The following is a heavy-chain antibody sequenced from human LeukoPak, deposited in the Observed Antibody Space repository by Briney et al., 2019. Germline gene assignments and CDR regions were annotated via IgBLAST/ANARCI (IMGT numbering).Heavy chain of an antibody. CDR1: GYTFAGYF. CDR2: INPNSGGT. V-gene: IGHV1-2*02. Sequence: GASVKVFCMTSGYTFAGYFVHWVRQAPGQGLEWMGWINPNSGGTNSAQKFQGRVTMTRDTSISTAYMELSRLTSDDTAVYYCARHPYSGTYHFDYCGQGTLVTVSS. D-gene: IGHD1-26*01. J-gene: IGHJ4*02. CDR3: ARHPYSGTYHFDY.